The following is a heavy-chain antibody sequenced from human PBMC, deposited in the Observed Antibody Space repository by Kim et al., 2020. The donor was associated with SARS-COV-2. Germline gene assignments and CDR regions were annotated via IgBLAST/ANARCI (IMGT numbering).Heavy chain of an antibody. J-gene: IGHJ5*02. CDR1: GGSISSSSYY. CDR3: ARGSRHNWFDP. V-gene: IGHV4-39*01. CDR2: IYYSGST. D-gene: IGHD2-2*01. Sequence: SETVSLTCTDSGGSISSSSYYWGWIRQPPGKGLEWIGSIYYSGSTYYNPSLKSRVTISVDTSKNQFSLKLSSVTAADTAVYYCARGSRHNWFDPWGQGTLVTVSS.